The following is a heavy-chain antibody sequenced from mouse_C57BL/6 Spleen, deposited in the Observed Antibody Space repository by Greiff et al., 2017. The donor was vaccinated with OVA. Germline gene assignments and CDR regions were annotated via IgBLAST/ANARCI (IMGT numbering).Heavy chain of an antibody. CDR2: ISDGGSYT. J-gene: IGHJ3*01. CDR3: AREPYYYGSSPWFAY. Sequence: EVQWVESGGGLVKPGGSLKLSCAASGFTFSSYAMSWVRQTPEKRLEWVATISDGGSYTYYPDNVKGRFTISRDNAKNNLYLQMSHLKSEDTALYYCAREPYYYGSSPWFAYWGQGTLVTVSA. V-gene: IGHV5-4*01. CDR1: GFTFSSYA. D-gene: IGHD1-1*01.